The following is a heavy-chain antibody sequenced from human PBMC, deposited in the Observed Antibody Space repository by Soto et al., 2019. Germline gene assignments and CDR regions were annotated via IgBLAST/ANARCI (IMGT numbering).Heavy chain of an antibody. CDR1: GGTLNNYA. Sequence: QVQLVQSGAEVKRPGSSVQVSCKASGGTLNNYAVSWVRQAPGQGLEWMGGIIPLSGTANYAQKFQGRVTITADKITSIADMDLSSLRSEDTAVYYCATEGFSGSYLAYWGQEPWSPSP. V-gene: IGHV1-69*06. CDR2: IIPLSGTA. D-gene: IGHD1-26*01. J-gene: IGHJ4*01. CDR3: ATEGFSGSYLAY.